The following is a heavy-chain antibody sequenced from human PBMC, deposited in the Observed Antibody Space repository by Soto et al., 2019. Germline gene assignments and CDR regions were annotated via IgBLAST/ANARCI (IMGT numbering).Heavy chain of an antibody. V-gene: IGHV1-18*01. CDR1: GYTFTSYG. D-gene: IGHD6-13*01. Sequence: ASVKVSCKASGYTFTSYGISWVRQAPGQGLEWMGWISAYNGNTNYAQKLQGRVTMTTDTSTSTAYMELRSLRSEDTAVYYCASLGAAGTQGNWFDPWGQGTLVTVSS. CDR2: ISAYNGNT. CDR3: ASLGAAGTQGNWFDP. J-gene: IGHJ5*02.